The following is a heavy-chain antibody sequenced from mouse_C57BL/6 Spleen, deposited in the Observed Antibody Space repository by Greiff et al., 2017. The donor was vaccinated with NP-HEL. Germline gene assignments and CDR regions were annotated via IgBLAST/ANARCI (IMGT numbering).Heavy chain of an antibody. CDR3: ARKDNYWFAY. CDR2: INPNNGGT. D-gene: IGHD1-3*01. CDR1: GYTFTNYN. V-gene: IGHV1-18*01. Sequence: VQLQQSGPELVKPGASVKISCKASGYTFTNYNMDWVKQSHGKSLEWIGDINPNNGGTIYNQKFKGKATLTVEKSSSTAYLELRSLTSEDTAVYYCARKDNYWFAYWGQGTLVTVSA. J-gene: IGHJ3*01.